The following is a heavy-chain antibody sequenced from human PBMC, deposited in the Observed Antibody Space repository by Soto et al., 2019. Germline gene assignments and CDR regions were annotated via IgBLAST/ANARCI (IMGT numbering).Heavy chain of an antibody. CDR3: ASRTYAMDV. J-gene: IGHJ6*02. CDR1: GGSISSSNW. CDR2: IFHNGNT. Sequence: QVQLQESGPGLVKPSGTLSLTCAVSGGSISSSNWWSWVRQPPGKGLEWIGEIFHNGNTYSNPSLTGRATMAVDKSKNQFSLNRNSVTAADTAVYYCASRTYAMDVWGQGTTVTVSS. V-gene: IGHV4-4*02.